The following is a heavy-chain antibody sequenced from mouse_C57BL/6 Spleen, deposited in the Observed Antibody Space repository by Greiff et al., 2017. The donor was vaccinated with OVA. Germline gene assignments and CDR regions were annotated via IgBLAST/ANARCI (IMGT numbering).Heavy chain of an antibody. V-gene: IGHV1-15*01. J-gene: IGHJ2*01. D-gene: IGHD1-1*01. CDR2: IDPETGGT. Sequence: LVESGAELVRPGASVTLSCKASGYTFTDYEMHWVKQTPVHGLEWIGAIDPETGGTAYNQKFKGKAILTADKSSSTAYMELRSLTSEDSAVYYCTRGDYYGSSLDYWGQGTTLTVSS. CDR1: GYTFTDYE. CDR3: TRGDYYGSSLDY.